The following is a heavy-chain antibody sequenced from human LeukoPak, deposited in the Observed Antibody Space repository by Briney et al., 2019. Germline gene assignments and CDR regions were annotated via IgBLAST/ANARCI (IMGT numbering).Heavy chain of an antibody. J-gene: IGHJ4*02. CDR3: ARDSLITFGGVIVFTFDY. CDR2: ISAYNGNT. D-gene: IGHD3-16*02. V-gene: IGHV1-18*01. Sequence: ASVKVSCKASGYTFTSYGISWVRQAPGQGLEWMGWISAYNGNTNYAQKLQGRVTMTTDTSTSTAYMELRSLRSDDTAVYYCARDSLITFGGVIVFTFDYRGQGTLVTVSS. CDR1: GYTFTSYG.